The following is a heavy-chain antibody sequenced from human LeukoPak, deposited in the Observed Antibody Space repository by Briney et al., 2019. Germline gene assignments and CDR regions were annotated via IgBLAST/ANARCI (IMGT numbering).Heavy chain of an antibody. J-gene: IGHJ4*02. D-gene: IGHD3-9*01. CDR3: GREGIPYSPSPYYFDY. CDR2: VYRTGNT. V-gene: IGHV4-4*07. CDR1: GGSISAYY. Sequence: PSETLSLTCSVSGGSISAYYWSWIRQPAGKGLEWIGRVYRTGNTNYNPSLQSRVTMSVDTSKSQFSLRLSSVTAADTAVYYCGREGIPYSPSPYYFDYWGQGNLVTVSS.